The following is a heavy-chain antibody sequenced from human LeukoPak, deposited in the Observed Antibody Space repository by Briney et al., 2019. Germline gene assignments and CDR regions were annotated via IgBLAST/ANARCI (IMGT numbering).Heavy chain of an antibody. CDR2: ISGSGGST. CDR1: GFTFSSYA. V-gene: IGHV3-23*01. Sequence: GGSLRLSCAASGFTFSSYAMSWVRQAPGKGLEWVSAISGSGGSTYYADSVKGRFTISRDNSKNTLYLQMDSLRAEDTAVYYCAKGLTGQRGLGNWFDPWGQGTLVTVSS. CDR3: AKGLTGQRGLGNWFDP. J-gene: IGHJ5*02.